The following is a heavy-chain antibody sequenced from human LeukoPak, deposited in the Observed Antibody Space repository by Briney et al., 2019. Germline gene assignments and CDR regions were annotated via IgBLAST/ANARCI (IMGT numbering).Heavy chain of an antibody. D-gene: IGHD4-23*01. V-gene: IGHV3-53*01. CDR1: GFIVSNNY. Sequence: GGSLRLSCAASGFIVSNNYMSWVRQTPGKGLEWVSVIYSGGSTYYADSVKGRFTISRDNSKNMLYLQINSLRAEDTAVYYCARDSYGGIPFDYWGQGTLVTVSS. CDR3: ARDSYGGIPFDY. J-gene: IGHJ4*02. CDR2: IYSGGST.